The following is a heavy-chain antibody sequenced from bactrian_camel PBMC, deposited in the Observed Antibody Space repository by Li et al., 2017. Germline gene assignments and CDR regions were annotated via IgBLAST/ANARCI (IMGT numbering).Heavy chain of an antibody. CDR2: IDSDGIA. CDR1: GFTYFSYN. V-gene: IGHV3S10*01. Sequence: VQLVESGGGSVQAGGSLRLSCRAPGFTYFSYNMAWFRQAPWKEREGVAAIDSDGIASYADSVKGRFTVSRDNANNTVNLMMNSLKPEDTAMYYCAADSPRQFWLRTCTSGRADFGHWGQGTQVTVS. D-gene: IGHD1*01. CDR3: AADSPRQFWLRTCTSGRADFGH. J-gene: IGHJ6*01.